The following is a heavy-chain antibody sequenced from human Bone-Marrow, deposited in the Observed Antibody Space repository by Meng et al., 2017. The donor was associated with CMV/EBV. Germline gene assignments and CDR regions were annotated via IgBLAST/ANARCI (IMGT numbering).Heavy chain of an antibody. Sequence: GGSLRLSCAASGFTFSSYAMSWVRQAPGKGLEWVSVIYSGGRRTYYADSVKGRFTISRDNSKNTLYLQMTSLRAEDTAVYYCAKDGNTFYYHYGMDVWGQGTTVTVSS. V-gene: IGHV3-23*03. CDR3: AKDGNTFYYHYGMDV. D-gene: IGHD3-16*01. CDR1: GFTFSSYA. CDR2: IYSGGRRT. J-gene: IGHJ6*02.